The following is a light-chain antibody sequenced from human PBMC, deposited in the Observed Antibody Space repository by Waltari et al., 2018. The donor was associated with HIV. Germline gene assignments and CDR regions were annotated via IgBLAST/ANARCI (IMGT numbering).Light chain of an antibody. CDR2: ANT. J-gene: IGLJ1*01. V-gene: IGLV1-40*01. CDR1: SSNNGAGYN. Sequence: QSVLTQPPSVSGASGQRVTISCTGSSSNNGAGYNVHWYQQLPGTAPKLLIFANTHPPSGVPERFSGSKSGTSASLAISGLQADDEVDYYCQSFDNLLDRYVFGNGTKVTVL. CDR3: QSFDNLLDRYV.